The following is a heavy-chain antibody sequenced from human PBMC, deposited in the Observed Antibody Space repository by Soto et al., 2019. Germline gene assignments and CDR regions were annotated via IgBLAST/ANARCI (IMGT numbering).Heavy chain of an antibody. Sequence: QVQLVESGGGVVQPGRSLRLSCAASGFTFSSYAMHWVRQAPGKGLEWVAVISYDGSNKYYADSVKGRFTISRDNSKNTLDLQMNSLRAEDTAVYYCARVPSSSGRAHFDYWGPGTLVTVSS. V-gene: IGHV3-30-3*01. D-gene: IGHD2-15*01. CDR3: ARVPSSSGRAHFDY. CDR2: ISYDGSNK. J-gene: IGHJ4*02. CDR1: GFTFSSYA.